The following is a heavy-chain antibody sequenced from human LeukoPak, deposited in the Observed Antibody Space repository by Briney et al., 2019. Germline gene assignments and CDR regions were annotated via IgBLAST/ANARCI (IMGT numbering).Heavy chain of an antibody. CDR3: ARLLAPWLVPDY. Sequence: PSETLSLKCTVSGGSISSYYWSWIRQPPGKGLEWIGYIYYGGSTNYNPSLKSRVTISVDTSKNQFSLKLSSVTAADTAVYYCARLLAPWLVPDYWGQGTLVTVSS. D-gene: IGHD3-9*01. J-gene: IGHJ4*02. V-gene: IGHV4-59*08. CDR2: IYYGGST. CDR1: GGSISSYY.